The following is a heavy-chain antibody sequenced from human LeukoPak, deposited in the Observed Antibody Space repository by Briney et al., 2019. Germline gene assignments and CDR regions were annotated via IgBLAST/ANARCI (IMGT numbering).Heavy chain of an antibody. CDR2: ISERFGRT. CDR3: ANRVDASVNYYMDY. J-gene: IGHJ4*02. D-gene: IGHD3-10*01. V-gene: IGHV3-23*01. Sequence: GGSLRLSCAASGFTFSSYTRNWVRQVPGKGLEWVSAISERFGRTFYADSVKGRFTISRDNSKNTVYLQMNSMRAEDPAVYYCANRVDASVNYYMDYWGQGPLVTVSS. CDR1: GFTFSSYT.